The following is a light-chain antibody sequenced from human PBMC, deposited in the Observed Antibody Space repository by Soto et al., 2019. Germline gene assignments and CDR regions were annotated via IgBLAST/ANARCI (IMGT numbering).Light chain of an antibody. J-gene: IGLJ3*02. V-gene: IGLV1-51*01. CDR2: DNN. Sequence: QSVLTQPPSVSAAPGQKVTISCSGSSSNIGNNYVSWYQQLPGTAPKLLIYDNNKRPSGIPDRFSASKSGTSATLGITGLQTGDEADYYCGTWDSSLSSWEFGGGTKLTVL. CDR3: GTWDSSLSSWE. CDR1: SSNIGNNY.